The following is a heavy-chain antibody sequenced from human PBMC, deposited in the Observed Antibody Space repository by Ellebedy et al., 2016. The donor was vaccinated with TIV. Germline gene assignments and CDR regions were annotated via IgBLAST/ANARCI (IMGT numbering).Heavy chain of an antibody. V-gene: IGHV1-2*04. J-gene: IGHJ6*02. D-gene: IGHD3-16*02. Sequence: AASVKVSCKASGYTFTGYYMHWVRQAPGQGLEWMGWINPNSGGTNYAQKFQGWVTMTRDTSISTAYMELSRLRSDDTAVYYCARARIMITFGGVIVDYYGMDVWGQGTTVTVSS. CDR2: INPNSGGT. CDR3: ARARIMITFGGVIVDYYGMDV. CDR1: GYTFTGYY.